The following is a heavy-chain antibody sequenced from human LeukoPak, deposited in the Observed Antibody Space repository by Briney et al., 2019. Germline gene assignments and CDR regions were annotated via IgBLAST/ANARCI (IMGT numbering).Heavy chain of an antibody. Sequence: GASVKVSCKASGGTFSSYAISWVRQAPGQGLEWMGGITPIFGTANYAQKFQGRVTITTDESTSTAYMELRSLRADDTAVYYCARDGGYGSGSYYNVGVDYWGQGTLVTVSS. CDR1: GGTFSSYA. CDR2: ITPIFGTA. V-gene: IGHV1-69*05. J-gene: IGHJ4*02. CDR3: ARDGGYGSGSYYNVGVDY. D-gene: IGHD3-10*01.